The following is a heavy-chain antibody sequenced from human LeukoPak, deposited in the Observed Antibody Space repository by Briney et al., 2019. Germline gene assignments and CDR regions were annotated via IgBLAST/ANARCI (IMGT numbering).Heavy chain of an antibody. CDR1: GGSISSGAHY. D-gene: IGHD2-15*01. V-gene: IGHV4-39*01. CDR3: ASTFCGSCYSFDY. Sequence: PSETLSLTCTVSGGSISSGAHYWDWIRQPPGKGLEWIGNIYFTGNTYYNPSLESRITISVDTSKNQFSLKLTSVTAADTAIYYCASTFCGSCYSFDYWGQGALVTVSS. CDR2: IYFTGNT. J-gene: IGHJ4*02.